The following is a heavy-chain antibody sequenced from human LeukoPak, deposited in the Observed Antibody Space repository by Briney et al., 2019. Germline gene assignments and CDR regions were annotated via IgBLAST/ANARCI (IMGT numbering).Heavy chain of an antibody. J-gene: IGHJ4*02. CDR3: ARSLIAVAGYFDY. D-gene: IGHD6-19*01. CDR2: IYYSGRT. CDR1: VGSISSYY. Sequence: SETLSLTCTVSVGSISSYYWSWIRQPPGKGLEWIGYIYYSGRTNYNPSLKSRVTISVDTSKNQFSLKLSSVTAADTAVYYCARSLIAVAGYFDYWGQGTLVTVSS. V-gene: IGHV4-59*01.